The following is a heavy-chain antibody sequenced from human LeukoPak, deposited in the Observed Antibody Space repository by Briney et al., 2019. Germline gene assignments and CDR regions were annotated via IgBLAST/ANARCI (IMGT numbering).Heavy chain of an antibody. V-gene: IGHV4-34*01. CDR1: GGSFSGYY. J-gene: IGHJ4*02. CDR3: ASRDYQPTYYYGSGSYYSRGRASYFDY. CDR2: INHSGST. D-gene: IGHD3-10*01. Sequence: SETLSLTCAVYGGSFSGYYWSWIRQPPGKGLEWIGEINHSGSTNYNPSLKSRVTISVDTSKNQFSLKLSSVTAADTAVCYCASRDYQPTYYYGSGSYYSRGRASYFDYWGQGTLVTVSS.